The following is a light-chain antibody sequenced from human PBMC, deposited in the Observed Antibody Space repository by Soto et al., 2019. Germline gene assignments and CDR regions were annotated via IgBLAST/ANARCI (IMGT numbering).Light chain of an antibody. CDR3: QQYNSYSPLT. J-gene: IGKJ1*01. CDR1: QSISSW. CDR2: DAS. V-gene: IGKV1-5*01. Sequence: DIQMTQSPSTLSASVGDRVTITCRASQSISSWLAWYQQKPGKAPKLLIYDASSLESGVPSRFSGSGSGTEFTLTISSLQPDDFATYYCQQYNSYSPLTFGQGPSWKSN.